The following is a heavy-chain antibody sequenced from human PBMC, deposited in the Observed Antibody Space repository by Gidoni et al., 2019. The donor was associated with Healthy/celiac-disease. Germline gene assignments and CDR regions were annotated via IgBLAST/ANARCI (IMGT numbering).Heavy chain of an antibody. CDR1: GGTSISYA. Sequence: QVQLVQSGAEVKKPGSSVKVSCQASGGTSISYATSWVRQAPGQGLEWMGRIIPILGIANYEQEFQGRVTITADKSTSTAYMELSSLRSEDTAVYYCARDRDGTYYYDSSGYYLGYWGQGTLVTVSS. V-gene: IGHV1-69*04. CDR3: ARDRDGTYYYDSSGYYLGY. D-gene: IGHD3-22*01. CDR2: IIPILGIA. J-gene: IGHJ4*02.